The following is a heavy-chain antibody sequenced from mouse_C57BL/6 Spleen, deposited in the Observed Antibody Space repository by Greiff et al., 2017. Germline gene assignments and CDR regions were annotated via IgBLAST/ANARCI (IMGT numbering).Heavy chain of an antibody. J-gene: IGHJ1*03. D-gene: IGHD2-10*01. CDR2: INPNNGGT. CDR1: GYTFTDYN. V-gene: IGHV1-18*01. Sequence: EVQLQQSGPELVKPGASVKIPCKASGYTFTDYNMDWVKQSHGKSLEWIGDINPNNGGTIYNQKFKGKATLTVDKSSSTAYMELRSLTSEDTAVYYCARGGSYYGNFYWYFDVRGTGTTVTVSS. CDR3: ARGGSYYGNFYWYFDV.